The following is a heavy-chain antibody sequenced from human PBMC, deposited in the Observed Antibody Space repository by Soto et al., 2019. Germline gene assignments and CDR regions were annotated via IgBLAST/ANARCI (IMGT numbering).Heavy chain of an antibody. V-gene: IGHV3-30*18. CDR3: AKDKGYDVVTFHGMDV. J-gene: IGHJ6*02. D-gene: IGHD3-9*01. CDR1: GFTFSSNG. Sequence: QVQLVESGGGVVQPGRSLRLSCAASGFTFSSNGMHWVRQAPGKGLEWVAVISHDGTKKYYADSVKGRFTISRDNSKNTLYLQMSSLRDKDTAVYYCAKDKGYDVVTFHGMDVWGQGTTVTVSS. CDR2: ISHDGTKK.